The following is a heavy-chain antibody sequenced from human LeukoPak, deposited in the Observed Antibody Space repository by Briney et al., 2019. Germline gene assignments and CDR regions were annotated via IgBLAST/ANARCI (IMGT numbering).Heavy chain of an antibody. CDR3: ARQSRGSTVTTPFDY. J-gene: IGHJ4*02. Sequence: GSLRLSCAASGFTFSSYSMNWIRQPPGKGLEWIGEINHSGSTNYNPSLKSRVTISVDTSKNQFSLKLSSVTAADTAVYYCARQSRGSTVTTPFDYWGQGTLVTVSS. D-gene: IGHD4-17*01. V-gene: IGHV4-34*01. CDR1: GFTFSSYS. CDR2: INHSGST.